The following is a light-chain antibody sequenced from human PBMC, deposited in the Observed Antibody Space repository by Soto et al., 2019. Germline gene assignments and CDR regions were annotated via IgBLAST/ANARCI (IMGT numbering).Light chain of an antibody. J-gene: IGKJ5*01. CDR2: DAS. V-gene: IGKV1-5*01. Sequence: DIQMTQSPSALSASVGDRATITCRASQSISSWLAWYQQKPGKAPKLLIYDASTLQSGVPSRYSGSGSGTEFTLTISSLQPEDFATYYCQQANSFPITFGQGTRLEIK. CDR1: QSISSW. CDR3: QQANSFPIT.